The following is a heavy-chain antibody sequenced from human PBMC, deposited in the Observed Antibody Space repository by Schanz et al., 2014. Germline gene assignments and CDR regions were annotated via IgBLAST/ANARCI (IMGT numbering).Heavy chain of an antibody. Sequence: QVHLVQSGAEVHKPGASLKISCKASGYTFTNFFLHWVRQAPGQGLEWMGWISPYNGNTNYAQKLQGRVTMTADRSTSTAYMELSSLRSEDTAVYYCARGYGDSPTDFWGQGTLVTVSS. CDR3: ARGYGDSPTDF. D-gene: IGHD4-17*01. CDR1: GYTFTNFF. V-gene: IGHV1-18*04. CDR2: ISPYNGNT. J-gene: IGHJ4*02.